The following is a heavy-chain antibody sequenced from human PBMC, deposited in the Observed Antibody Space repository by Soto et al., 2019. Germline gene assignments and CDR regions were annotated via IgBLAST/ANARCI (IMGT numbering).Heavy chain of an antibody. CDR1: GGSFSGYI. CDR3: ARALYYDSREPYYYYGMDV. V-gene: IGHV4-34*01. J-gene: IGHJ6*02. Sequence: SETLSLTCDVYGGSFSGYIWTWIRQTPGKGQQWIGQINHSGSANYNPSLKSRVTISVDPSKNQFSLKLSSVTAADTAVYYCARALYYDSREPYYYYGMDVWGQGTTVTVSS. D-gene: IGHD3-22*01. CDR2: INHSGSA.